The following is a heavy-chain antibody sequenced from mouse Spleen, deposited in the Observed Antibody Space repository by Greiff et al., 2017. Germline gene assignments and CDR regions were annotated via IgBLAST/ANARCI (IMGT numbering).Heavy chain of an antibody. CDR3: TRGNYDYDGAY. CDR2: IYPGNSDT. Sequence: VQLKQSGTVLARPGASVKMSCKTSGYTFTSYWMHWVKQRPGQGLEWIGAIYPGNSDTSYNQKFKAKAKLTAVTSASTAYMELSSLTNEDSAVYYCTRGNYDYDGAYWGQGTLVTVSA. J-gene: IGHJ3*01. D-gene: IGHD2-4*01. V-gene: IGHV1-5*01. CDR1: GYTFTSYW.